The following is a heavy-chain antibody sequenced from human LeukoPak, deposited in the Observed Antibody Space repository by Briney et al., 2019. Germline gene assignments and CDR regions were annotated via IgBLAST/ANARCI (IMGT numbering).Heavy chain of an antibody. CDR2: IYTSGST. Sequence: SETLSLTCAVYGGSFSGYYWSWIRQPAGKGLEWIGRIYTSGSTNYSPSLKSRVTMSVDTSKNQFSLRLSSVTAADTAVYYCARDRYGSGSYYKSWFDPWGQGTLVTVSS. V-gene: IGHV4-4*07. CDR3: ARDRYGSGSYYKSWFDP. CDR1: GGSFSGYY. J-gene: IGHJ5*02. D-gene: IGHD3-10*01.